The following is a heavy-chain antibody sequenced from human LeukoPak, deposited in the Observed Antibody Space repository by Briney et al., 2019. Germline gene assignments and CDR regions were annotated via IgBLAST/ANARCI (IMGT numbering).Heavy chain of an antibody. D-gene: IGHD2-15*01. Sequence: PGGSLRLSCAASGFTFSNYAMSWVRQAPERGLEWVSAISTSGGSTYYADSVKGRFTISRDNSKNTLHLQMNSLRAEDTAVYLCARQLGYCSDGSCYFDYWGQGTLVTVSS. V-gene: IGHV3-23*01. CDR1: GFTFSNYA. J-gene: IGHJ4*02. CDR2: ISTSGGST. CDR3: ARQLGYCSDGSCYFDY.